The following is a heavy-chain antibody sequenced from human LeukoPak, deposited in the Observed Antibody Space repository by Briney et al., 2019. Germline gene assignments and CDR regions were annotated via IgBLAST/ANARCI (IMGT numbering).Heavy chain of an antibody. D-gene: IGHD1-26*01. V-gene: IGHV3-23*01. CDR1: GFTFSSYA. CDR2: ISGSGGST. J-gene: IGHJ4*02. Sequence: GGSLRLSCAASGFTFSSYAMSWVRQAPGKGLEWVSAISGSGGSTYYADSVKDRFTISRDNSKNTLYLQMNSLRAEDTAVYYCAKTASGSYYGYYFDYWGQGTLVTVSS. CDR3: AKTASGSYYGYYFDY.